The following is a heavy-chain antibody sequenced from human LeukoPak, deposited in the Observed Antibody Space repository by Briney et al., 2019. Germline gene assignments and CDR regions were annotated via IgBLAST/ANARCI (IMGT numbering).Heavy chain of an antibody. Sequence: GASVKVSCKASGYSFTRYGISWVRQAPGQGLEWMGWISVSNGNTKYAQKFQGRVTITADESTSTAYMELSSLRSEDTAVYYCAQGTYYYGSGSYYSFDYWGQGTLVTVSS. CDR1: GYSFTRYG. CDR2: ISVSNGNT. J-gene: IGHJ4*02. CDR3: AQGTYYYGSGSYYSFDY. D-gene: IGHD3-10*01. V-gene: IGHV1-18*01.